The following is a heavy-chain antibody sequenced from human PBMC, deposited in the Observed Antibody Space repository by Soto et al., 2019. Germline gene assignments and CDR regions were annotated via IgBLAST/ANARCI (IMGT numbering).Heavy chain of an antibody. J-gene: IGHJ4*02. CDR1: GFTFSSYG. Sequence: GGSLRLSCAASGFTFSSYGMHWVRQAPGKGLEWVAVIWYDGSNKYYADSVKGRFTISRDNAKNTLYLQMNSLRVEDTAVYYRARDYNDFWSGQFDYWGQGALVTVSS. CDR3: ARDYNDFWSGQFDY. V-gene: IGHV3-33*01. CDR2: IWYDGSNK. D-gene: IGHD3-3*01.